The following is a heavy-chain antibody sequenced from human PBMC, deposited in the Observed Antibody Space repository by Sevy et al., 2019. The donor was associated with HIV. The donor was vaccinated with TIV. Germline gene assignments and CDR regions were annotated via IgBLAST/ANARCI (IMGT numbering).Heavy chain of an antibody. CDR3: ARALGSSSWYGGYYFGY. D-gene: IGHD6-13*01. CDR2: TYYRSKWYN. V-gene: IGHV6-1*01. Sequence: SQTLSLTCAISGDSVSSNSAAWNWIRQSPSRGLEWLGRTYYRSKWYNDYAVSVKSRITINPDTSRDLFSLQLNSVTPEDTAVYYCARALGSSSWYGGYYFGYWGQATLVTVSS. J-gene: IGHJ4*02. CDR1: GDSVSSNSAA.